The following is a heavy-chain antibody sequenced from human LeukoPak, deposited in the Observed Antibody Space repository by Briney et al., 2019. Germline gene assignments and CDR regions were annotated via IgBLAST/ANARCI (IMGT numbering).Heavy chain of an antibody. J-gene: IGHJ4*02. Sequence: SETLSLTCTVSGGSISSYYWSWIRQPPGKGLEWIGYIYYSGSTNYNPSLKSRVTISVDTSKNQFSLKLSSVTAADTAVYYCARARPVYGSSGYYFDYWGQGTLVTVSS. D-gene: IGHD3-22*01. CDR1: GGSISSYY. CDR2: IYYSGST. CDR3: ARARPVYGSSGYYFDY. V-gene: IGHV4-59*01.